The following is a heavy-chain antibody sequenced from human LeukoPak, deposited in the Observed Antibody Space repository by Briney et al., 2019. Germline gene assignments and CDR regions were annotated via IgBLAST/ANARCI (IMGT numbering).Heavy chain of an antibody. Sequence: GASVKVSCKASGYTFTSYDINWVRQATGQGLEWMGWMNPNSGNTGYAQKFQGRVTMTRNTSISTANMELSSLRSEDTAVYYCARGLWNYVYWFDPWGQGTLVTVSS. V-gene: IGHV1-8*01. J-gene: IGHJ5*02. CDR2: MNPNSGNT. CDR1: GYTFTSYD. D-gene: IGHD1-7*01. CDR3: ARGLWNYVYWFDP.